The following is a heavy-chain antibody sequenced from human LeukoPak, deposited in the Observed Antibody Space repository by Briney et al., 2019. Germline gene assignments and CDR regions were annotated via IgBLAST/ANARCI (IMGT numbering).Heavy chain of an antibody. CDR2: INWNGGST. CDR1: GFTFDDYG. D-gene: IGHD3-10*01. J-gene: IGHJ4*02. Sequence: RTGGSLRLSCAASGFTFDDYGMSWVRQAPGKGLEWVSGINWNGGSTGYADSVKGRFTISRDNAKNSLYLQMNSLRAEDTALYHCARDYYGSGSRPGGFDYWGRGTLVTVSS. CDR3: ARDYYGSGSRPGGFDY. V-gene: IGHV3-20*01.